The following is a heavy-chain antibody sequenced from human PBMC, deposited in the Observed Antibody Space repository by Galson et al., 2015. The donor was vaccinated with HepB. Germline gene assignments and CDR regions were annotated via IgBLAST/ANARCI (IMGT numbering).Heavy chain of an antibody. CDR1: GFIVRSNY. CDR3: ARGSPYYYDTSAYFPHYFDY. CDR2: IYSGGST. D-gene: IGHD3-22*01. Sequence: SLRLSCAVSGFIVRSNYMNWVRQAPGKGLEWVSVIYSGGSTYYADSVKGRFTISRDNSKNTLYLQMNSLRAEDTAVYYCARGSPYYYDTSAYFPHYFDYWGQGTLVTVSS. V-gene: IGHV3-53*01. J-gene: IGHJ4*02.